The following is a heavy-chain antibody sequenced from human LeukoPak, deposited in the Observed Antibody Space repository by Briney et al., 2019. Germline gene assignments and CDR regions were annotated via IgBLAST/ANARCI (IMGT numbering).Heavy chain of an antibody. D-gene: IGHD3-10*01. Sequence: SQTLSLTCTVSGGSISSGSYYWSWIRQPAGKGLEWIGRIYTSGSTNYNPSLKSRLTISLDTSKNQFSLKLSSVTAADTAVYYWGRDRGGGGAGAFDIWGQGTMVTVSS. CDR1: GGSISSGSYY. CDR3: GRDRGGGGAGAFDI. V-gene: IGHV4-61*02. CDR2: IYTSGST. J-gene: IGHJ3*02.